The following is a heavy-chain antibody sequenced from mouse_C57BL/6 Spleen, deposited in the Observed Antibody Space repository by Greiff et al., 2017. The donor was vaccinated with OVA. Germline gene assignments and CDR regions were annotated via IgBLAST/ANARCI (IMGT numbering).Heavy chain of an antibody. CDR2: IYPGDVAT. D-gene: IGHD2-5*01. V-gene: IGHV1-80*01. Sequence: VQLQQSGAELVKPGASVKISCKASGYAFSSYWMNWVKQRPGKCLEWIGQIYPGDVATNYNGKFKGKATLTADKSSSTAYMQLSSLTSEDSAVYFCARGRDSNYEGFAYWGQGTLVTVSA. J-gene: IGHJ3*01. CDR1: GYAFSSYW. CDR3: ARGRDSNYEGFAY.